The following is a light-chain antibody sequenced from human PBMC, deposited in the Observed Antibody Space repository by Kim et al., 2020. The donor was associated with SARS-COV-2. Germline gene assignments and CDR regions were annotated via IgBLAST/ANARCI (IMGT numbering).Light chain of an antibody. CDR2: DAS. V-gene: IGKV1-39*01. Sequence: DIQMTQSPSSLSASVGDRVTITCRASQSISIHLNWFQQKPGKAPKLLIYDASTLQSGVPSGFSGSGSGRDFTLTISSLQLEDFATYYCQQSFTTPYTFGQGTKLEI. CDR1: QSISIH. CDR3: QQSFTTPYT. J-gene: IGKJ2*01.